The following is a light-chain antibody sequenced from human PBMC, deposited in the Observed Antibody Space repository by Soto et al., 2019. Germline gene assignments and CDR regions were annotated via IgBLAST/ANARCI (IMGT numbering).Light chain of an antibody. CDR2: LNSDGSH. J-gene: IGLJ2*01. CDR1: SGHSSYA. V-gene: IGLV4-69*01. Sequence: QPVLTQSPSASTSLGATVKLTCTLSSGHSSYAIAWHQQQPEKGPRYLMKLNSDGSHSKGDGIPDRFSGSSSGAERYLTISSLQHEDEADYYCQTWGTGIVVFGGGTKLTVL. CDR3: QTWGTGIVV.